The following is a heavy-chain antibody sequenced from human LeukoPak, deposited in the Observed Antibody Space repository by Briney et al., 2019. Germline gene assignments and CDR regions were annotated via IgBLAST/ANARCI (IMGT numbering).Heavy chain of an antibody. CDR3: ARDPRYYDFWSGYYTGRPTPYSYYYMAV. D-gene: IGHD3-3*01. CDR2: IGFSTTYI. J-gene: IGHJ6*03. Sequence: SGGSLRLSCAGSAFTFSRHTINWARQAPGRGLEWVSCIGFSTTYIHYAVSVKGRFTVTRDNAKNSLYLQMNSLRAEDTAVYDCARDPRYYDFWSGYYTGRPTPYSYYYMAVWAKGTTVTVSS. CDR1: AFTFSRHT. V-gene: IGHV3-21*01.